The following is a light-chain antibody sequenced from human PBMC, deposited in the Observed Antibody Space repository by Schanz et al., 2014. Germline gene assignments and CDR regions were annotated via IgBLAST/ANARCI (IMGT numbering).Light chain of an antibody. CDR1: SSDVGGYNY. CDR2: DVN. V-gene: IGLV2-14*03. CDR3: CSYAGSYTYV. Sequence: QSVLTQPASVSGSPGQSITISCTGTSSDVGGYNYVSWYQQHPGKAPKLMIYDVNNRPSGVSNRFSGSKSGNTASLTISGLKAEDEADYYCCSYAGSYTYVFGTATKLTVL. J-gene: IGLJ1*01.